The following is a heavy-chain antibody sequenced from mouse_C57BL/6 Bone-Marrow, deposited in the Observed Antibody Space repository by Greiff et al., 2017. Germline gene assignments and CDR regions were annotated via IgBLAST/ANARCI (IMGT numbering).Heavy chain of an antibody. CDR3: ARGNDGYYGSYWYLDV. V-gene: IGHV1-7*01. J-gene: IGHJ1*03. Sequence: VQLQQSGAELAKPGASVKLSCKASGYTFTSYWMHWVKQRPGQGLEWIGYINPSSGYTKYNQKFKDKATLTADKSSSTAYVQLSILTYEDAAVYYCARGNDGYYGSYWYLDVWGTGTTVTVSS. CDR2: INPSSGYT. D-gene: IGHD2-3*01. CDR1: GYTFTSYW.